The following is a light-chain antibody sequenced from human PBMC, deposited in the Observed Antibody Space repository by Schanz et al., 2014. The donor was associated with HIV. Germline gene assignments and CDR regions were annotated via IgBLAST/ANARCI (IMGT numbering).Light chain of an antibody. CDR2: QAS. V-gene: IGKV1-5*03. Sequence: IQMTQSPSTVSTSVGDRVTITCRASQTIGRLLAWYQQKPGRAPKLLIYQASTLETGVPSRFSGSGSGTEFSLTISSLQSEDFATYYCLQYNSYPYTFGQGTKLEIK. CDR1: QTIGRL. J-gene: IGKJ2*01. CDR3: LQYNSYPYT.